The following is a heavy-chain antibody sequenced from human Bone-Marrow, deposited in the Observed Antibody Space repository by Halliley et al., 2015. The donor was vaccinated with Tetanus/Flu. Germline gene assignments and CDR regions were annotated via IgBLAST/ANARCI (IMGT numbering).Heavy chain of an antibody. CDR1: GFSISDYW. CDR2: IEKDGSEK. CDR3: VGGVGWLPDN. V-gene: IGHV3-7*01. Sequence: SLRLSCAASGFSISDYWMNWVRQAPGKGLEWVANIEKDGSEKNYVDSVKGRFTISRDNAKNSLYLQMDSLRVEDTALYYCVGGVGWLPDNWGQGTLVIVSS. J-gene: IGHJ4*02. D-gene: IGHD1-26*01.